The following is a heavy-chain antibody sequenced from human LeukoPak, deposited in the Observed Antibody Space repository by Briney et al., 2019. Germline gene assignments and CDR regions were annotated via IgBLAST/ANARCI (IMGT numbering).Heavy chain of an antibody. V-gene: IGHV3-48*04. J-gene: IGHJ5*02. Sequence: PGGSLRLSCAASGFTFRIYGMNWVRQAPGKGPEWVSYIAHDSTTIYYKDSVKGRFTMSRDNARTSLYLQMNSLRAEDTAVYYCARDGCTSTTCSTLGGFSSWGQGTLVTVSS. CDR3: ARDGCTSTTCSTLGGFSS. CDR2: IAHDSTTI. D-gene: IGHD2-2*01. CDR1: GFTFRIYG.